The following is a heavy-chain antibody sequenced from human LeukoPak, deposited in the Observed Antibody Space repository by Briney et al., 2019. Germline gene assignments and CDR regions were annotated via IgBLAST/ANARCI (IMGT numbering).Heavy chain of an antibody. Sequence: SVKVSCKASGGTFSSYAISWVRQAPGQGLEWMGRIIPILGIANYAQKFQGRVTITADKSTSTAYMELSSLRSEDTAVYYCAIAVVVVPAAIRANAPVDYWGQGTLVTVSS. D-gene: IGHD2-2*01. CDR3: AIAVVVVPAAIRANAPVDY. J-gene: IGHJ4*02. CDR1: GGTFSSYA. V-gene: IGHV1-69*04. CDR2: IIPILGIA.